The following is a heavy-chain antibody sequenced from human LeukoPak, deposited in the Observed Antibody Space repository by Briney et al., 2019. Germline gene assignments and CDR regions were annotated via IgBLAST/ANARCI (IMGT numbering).Heavy chain of an antibody. D-gene: IGHD3-9*01. J-gene: IGHJ4*02. CDR1: GFTFSSYA. Sequence: QPGGSLRLSGAASGFTFSSYAMSWVRQAPGKGLEWVSAISGSGGSTYYADSVKGRFTISRDNSKITLYLQMNSLRAEDTAVYYCAKWYYDILTGYYPAHYFDYWGQGTLVTVSS. CDR2: ISGSGGST. CDR3: AKWYYDILTGYYPAHYFDY. V-gene: IGHV3-23*01.